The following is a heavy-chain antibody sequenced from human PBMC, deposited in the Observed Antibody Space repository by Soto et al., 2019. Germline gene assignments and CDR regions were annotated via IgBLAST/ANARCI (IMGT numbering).Heavy chain of an antibody. D-gene: IGHD3-22*01. CDR2: IYYSGST. J-gene: IGHJ4*02. CDR3: ARDSGSDYYDSSGYFDY. CDR1: GGSISSYY. Sequence: PSETLSLTCTVSGGSISSYYWSWIRQPPGKGLEWIGYIYYSGSTNYNPSLKSRVTISVDTSKNQFPLKLSSVTAADTAVYYCARDSGSDYYDSSGYFDYWGQGTLVTVSS. V-gene: IGHV4-59*01.